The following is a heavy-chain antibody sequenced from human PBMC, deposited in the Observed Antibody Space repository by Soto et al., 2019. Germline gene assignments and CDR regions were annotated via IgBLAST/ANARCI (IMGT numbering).Heavy chain of an antibody. CDR2: ISAYNGNT. J-gene: IGHJ6*03. V-gene: IGHV1-18*01. D-gene: IGHD2-2*01. CDR3: ARADRGAYQLRFPYYYYMDV. Sequence: ASVKVSCKASGYTFTSYGISWVRQAPGQGLEWMGWISAYNGNTNYAQKLQGRVTMTTDTSTSTAYMELRSLRSDDTAVYYCARADRGAYQLRFPYYYYMDVWGKGTTVTVSS. CDR1: GYTFTSYG.